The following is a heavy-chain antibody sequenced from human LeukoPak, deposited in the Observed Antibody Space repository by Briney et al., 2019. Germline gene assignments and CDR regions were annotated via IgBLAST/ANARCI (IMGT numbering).Heavy chain of an antibody. V-gene: IGHV3-23*01. CDR2: ISGSGGST. D-gene: IGHD3-9*01. CDR1: GFTFSSYA. J-gene: IGHJ4*02. Sequence: PGGSLRLSCAASGFTFSSYAMSWVRQAPGKGLKWVSAISGSGGSTYYADSVKGRFTISRDNSKNTLYLQMNSLRAEDTAVYYCAKLSGDILTGYYLYYFDYWGQGTLVTVSS. CDR3: AKLSGDILTGYYLYYFDY.